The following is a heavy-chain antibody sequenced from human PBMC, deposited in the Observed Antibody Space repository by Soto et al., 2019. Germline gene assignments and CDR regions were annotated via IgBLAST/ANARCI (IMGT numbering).Heavy chain of an antibody. CDR2: TYQSGSA. Sequence: QLQLQESGSGLVKPSQTLSLTCTVSGGSISSGGYSWTWIRQSPGKGLEWIGYTYQSGSAYYNPSLKSRVTISVDRCKNQFSLNLTSVTAADTAVYYGARDDYGMDVWGQGTTVTVSS. V-gene: IGHV4-30-2*06. J-gene: IGHJ6*02. CDR1: GGSISSGGYS. CDR3: ARDDYGMDV.